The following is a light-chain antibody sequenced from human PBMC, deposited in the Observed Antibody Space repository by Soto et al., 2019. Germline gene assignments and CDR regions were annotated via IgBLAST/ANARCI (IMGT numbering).Light chain of an antibody. Sequence: QSVLTRPASVSGSPGQSITISCTGTSSDVGAYNYVSWYQQHPGKAPKLMIYEVSNRPSGVSNRFSGSKFGNTASLTISGLQAEDEADYYCSSYTRSNTLVIFGGGTKVTVL. CDR1: SSDVGAYNY. CDR3: SSYTRSNTLVI. J-gene: IGLJ2*01. CDR2: EVS. V-gene: IGLV2-14*01.